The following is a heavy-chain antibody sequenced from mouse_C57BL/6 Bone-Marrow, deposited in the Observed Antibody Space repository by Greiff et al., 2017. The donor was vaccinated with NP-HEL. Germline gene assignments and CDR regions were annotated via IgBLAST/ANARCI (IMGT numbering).Heavy chain of an antibody. CDR3: ARGKTTKVTTHYAMDY. J-gene: IGHJ4*01. V-gene: IGHV5-2*01. CDR1: EYEFPAHD. CDR2: INSDGGST. D-gene: IGHD2-1*01. Sequence: EVQLQESGGGLVQPGESLKLSCEAYEYEFPAHDMSWVRKTPEKRLEWVAAINSDGGSTYYPDTMERRFIIARDNTKKTLYLQMSSLRSEDTAVYYCARGKTTKVTTHYAMDYWGRGTSVTVSS.